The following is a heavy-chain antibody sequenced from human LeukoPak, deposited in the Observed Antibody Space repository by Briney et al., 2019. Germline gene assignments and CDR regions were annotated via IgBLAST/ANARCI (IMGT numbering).Heavy chain of an antibody. CDR3: ANFIVVVPAATPFGY. CDR1: GFTFSSYA. CDR2: ISGSGGST. Sequence: GGSLRLSCAASGFTFSSYAMSWVRRAPGKGLEWVSAISGSGGSTYYADSVKGRFTISRDNSKNTLYLQMNSLRAEDTAVYYCANFIVVVPAATPFGYWGQGTLVTVSS. J-gene: IGHJ4*02. V-gene: IGHV3-23*01. D-gene: IGHD2-2*01.